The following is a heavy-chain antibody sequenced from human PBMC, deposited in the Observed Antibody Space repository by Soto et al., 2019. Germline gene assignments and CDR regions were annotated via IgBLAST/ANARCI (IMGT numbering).Heavy chain of an antibody. V-gene: IGHV3-53*01. Sequence: EVQLVESGGGLIQPGGSLTLSCAVSGITVTYNYMSWVRQAPGKGLEWVSVIYSGGVTYYSDSVKGRFTISRDSYKNTFYLQMNSLRPEDTAMYYCAATPPGVIVAATFRYYYFDFWGQGTPVTVSP. J-gene: IGHJ4*02. CDR1: GITVTYNY. CDR2: IYSGGVT. CDR3: AATPPGVIVAATFRYYYFDF. D-gene: IGHD1-26*01.